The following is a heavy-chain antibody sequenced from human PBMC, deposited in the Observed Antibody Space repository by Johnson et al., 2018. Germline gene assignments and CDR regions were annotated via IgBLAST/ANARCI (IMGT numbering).Heavy chain of an antibody. Sequence: EVQLVETGGVVVQPGGSLRLSCAASGFTFDDYAMHWVRQAPGKGLEWVSLISWEGGSIYYADSVKGRFTISRDNSKNSLYLQMNSLRAEDTALYYCAKVSVPYYYCSGTYPYYYMDVWGKGTTVTVSS. J-gene: IGHJ6*03. V-gene: IGHV3-43D*03. CDR2: ISWEGGSI. D-gene: IGHD3-10*01. CDR3: AKVSVPYYYCSGTYPYYYMDV. CDR1: GFTFDDYA.